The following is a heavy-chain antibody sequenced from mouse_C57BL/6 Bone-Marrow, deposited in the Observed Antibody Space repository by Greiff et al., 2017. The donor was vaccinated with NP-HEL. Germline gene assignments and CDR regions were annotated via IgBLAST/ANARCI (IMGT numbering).Heavy chain of an antibody. CDR1: GYAFSSSW. CDR3: ARKQISGYRSSYAMDY. J-gene: IGHJ4*01. Sequence: QVQLQQSGPELVKPGASVKISCKASGYAFSSSWMNWVKQRPGKGLEWIGRIYPGDGDTNYNGKFKGKATLTADKSSSTAYMQLSSLTSEDSAVYFCARKQISGYRSSYAMDYWGQGTSVTVSS. V-gene: IGHV1-82*01. CDR2: IYPGDGDT. D-gene: IGHD3-2*02.